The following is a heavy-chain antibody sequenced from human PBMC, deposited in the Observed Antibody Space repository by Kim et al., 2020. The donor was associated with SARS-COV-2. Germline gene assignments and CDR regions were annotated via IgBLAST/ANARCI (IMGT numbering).Heavy chain of an antibody. CDR1: GFTFSDYA. CDR3: ARDSGFSTSWTDY. D-gene: IGHD6-13*01. V-gene: IGHV3-23*01. CDR2: ISGYSGNT. Sequence: GGSLRLSCAAYGFTFSDYAMTWVRQAPGKGLEWVSAISGYSGNTYYADSVNGRFTVSRDNSKNSLYLQMSSLRAEDTAVYYCARDSGFSTSWTDYWGQGTLVTVSS. J-gene: IGHJ4*02.